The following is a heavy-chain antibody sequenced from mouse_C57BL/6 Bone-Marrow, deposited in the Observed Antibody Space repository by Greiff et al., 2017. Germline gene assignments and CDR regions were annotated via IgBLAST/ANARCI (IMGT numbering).Heavy chain of an antibody. CDR1: GFTFSSYA. D-gene: IGHD5-1*01. J-gene: IGHJ3*01. CDR3: ARENEYAWFAY. V-gene: IGHV5-4*03. Sequence: EVKLVESGGGLVKPGGSLKLSCAASGFTFSSYAMSWVRQTPEKRLEWVATISDGGSYTYYPDNVKGRITISRDNAKNNLYLQMSHLKSEDTAMYYCARENEYAWFAYWGQGTLVTVSA. CDR2: ISDGGSYT.